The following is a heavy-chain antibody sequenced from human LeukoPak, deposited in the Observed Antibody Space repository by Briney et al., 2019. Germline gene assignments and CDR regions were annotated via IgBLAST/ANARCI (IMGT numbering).Heavy chain of an antibody. V-gene: IGHV3-11*01. D-gene: IGHD6-19*01. CDR1: GFTFSDNY. CDR3: AKCSGWFVRGKDYYYYYMDV. CDR2: ISSSGSI. Sequence: PGGSLRLSCAASGFTFSDNYMSWIRQAPGKGLEWVSYISSSGSIYYADSVKGRFTISRDNAKNSLYLQMNSLRAEDTAVYYCAKCSGWFVRGKDYYYYYMDVWGKGTTVTVSS. J-gene: IGHJ6*03.